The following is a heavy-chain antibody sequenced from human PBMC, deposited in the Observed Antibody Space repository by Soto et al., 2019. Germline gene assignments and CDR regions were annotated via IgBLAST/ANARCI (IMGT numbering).Heavy chain of an antibody. CDR1: GGSISSSSYY. CDR2: IYYSGST. J-gene: IGHJ4*02. CDR3: ARLAEQQLVRGIDY. Sequence: SETLSLTCTVSGGSISSSSYYWGWIRQPPGKGLEWIGSIYYSGSTYYNPSLKSRVTISVDTSKNQFSLKLSSVTAADTAVYYCARLAEQQLVRGIDYWGQGTLVTVSS. V-gene: IGHV4-39*01. D-gene: IGHD6-13*01.